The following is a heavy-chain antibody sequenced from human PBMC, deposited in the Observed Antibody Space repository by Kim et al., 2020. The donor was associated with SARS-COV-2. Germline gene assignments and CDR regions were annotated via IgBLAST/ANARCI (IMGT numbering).Heavy chain of an antibody. Sequence: YTATTGKGRFTISRDNSKNTQYLQMNSLRAEDTAVYYCAKDRLVISPFDSWGQGTLVTVSS. D-gene: IGHD3-9*01. V-gene: IGHV3-23*01. J-gene: IGHJ4*02. CDR3: AKDRLVISPFDS.